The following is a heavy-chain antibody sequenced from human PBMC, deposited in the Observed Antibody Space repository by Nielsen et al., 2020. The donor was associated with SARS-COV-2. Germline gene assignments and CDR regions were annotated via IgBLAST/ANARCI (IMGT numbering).Heavy chain of an antibody. D-gene: IGHD2-21*02. Sequence: SETLSLTCAVYGGSFSGYYWSWIRQPPGKGLEWIGEINHSGSTHYNPSLKSRVTISVDTSKNQFSLKLSSVTAADTAVYYCARGPVVTAIPGRFARRFDYWGQGTLVTVSS. CDR3: ARGPVVTAIPGRFARRFDY. J-gene: IGHJ4*02. CDR2: INHSGST. V-gene: IGHV4-34*01. CDR1: GGSFSGYY.